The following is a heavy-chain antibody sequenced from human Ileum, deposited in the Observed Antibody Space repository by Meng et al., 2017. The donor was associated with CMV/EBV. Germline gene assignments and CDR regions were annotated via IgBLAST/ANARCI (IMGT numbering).Heavy chain of an antibody. J-gene: IGHJ6*02. CDR1: GFSFSTFG. D-gene: IGHD1-26*01. CDR3: AGTGGLGSYYYGMDV. CDR2: IWYDGSEK. Sequence: SCAASGFSFSTFGLHWVRQAPGEGLEWVAVIWYDGSEKYYADSVKGRFTISRDNSKNTLYLQMNSLRAEDTAVYYCAGTGGLGSYYYGMDVWGQGTTVTVSS. V-gene: IGHV3-33*01.